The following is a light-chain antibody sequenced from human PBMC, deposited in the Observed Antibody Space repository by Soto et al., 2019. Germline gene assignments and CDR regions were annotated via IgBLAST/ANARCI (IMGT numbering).Light chain of an antibody. CDR1: QSISSW. CDR2: KAS. Sequence: DIQMTQSPSTLSASVGDRVTITCRASQSISSWLAWYQQKPGKAPKLLIYKASSLESGVPSRFSGSGSATEFTLTISSLQPDDFATYYCQQYNSYLSFGQGTKLEIK. CDR3: QQYNSYLS. V-gene: IGKV1-5*03. J-gene: IGKJ2*01.